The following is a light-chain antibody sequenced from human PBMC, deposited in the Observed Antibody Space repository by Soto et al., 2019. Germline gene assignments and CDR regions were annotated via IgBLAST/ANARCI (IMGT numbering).Light chain of an antibody. J-gene: IGKJ2*01. Sequence: EIVMTQSPATLSVSPGERVTLSCRASESLSTYLAWYQQKPGQAPRLLIYGASTKATGIPSRFSGSGSATDFTLTISSLQSEDFAVYYCQSYNDWPFTFGQGTKLAI. CDR1: ESLSTY. CDR3: QSYNDWPFT. V-gene: IGKV3-15*01. CDR2: GAS.